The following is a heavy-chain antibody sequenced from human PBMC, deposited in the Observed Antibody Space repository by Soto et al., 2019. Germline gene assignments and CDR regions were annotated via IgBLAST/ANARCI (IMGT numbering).Heavy chain of an antibody. V-gene: IGHV5-51*01. J-gene: IGHJ4*02. CDR3: ARLWFGELRAYYFDY. CDR1: GYIFTTYW. Sequence: PGESLKISCNGSGYIFTTYWIGWVRQMPGKGLEWMGIIYSGDSDTRYSPSFQGQVTIPADKAISTAYLQWSSLKASDTAMYYCARLWFGELRAYYFDYWGQGTLVTVSS. D-gene: IGHD3-10*01. CDR2: IYSGDSDT.